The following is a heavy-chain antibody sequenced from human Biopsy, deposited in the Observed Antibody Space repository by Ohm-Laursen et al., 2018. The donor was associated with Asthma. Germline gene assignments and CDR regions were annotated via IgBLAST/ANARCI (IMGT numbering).Heavy chain of an antibody. Sequence: GSLRLSCAASGFTFSSYVMNWVRQAPGKGLEWVSAITGGNDNTYYADSVKGRFTISRDNAKNSLYLQMNSLRAEDTAVYYCSRDRGESGYDFGRYDYWGQGTLVTVSS. CDR1: GFTFSSYV. CDR3: SRDRGESGYDFGRYDY. D-gene: IGHD5-12*01. J-gene: IGHJ4*02. CDR2: ITGGNDNT. V-gene: IGHV3-21*01.